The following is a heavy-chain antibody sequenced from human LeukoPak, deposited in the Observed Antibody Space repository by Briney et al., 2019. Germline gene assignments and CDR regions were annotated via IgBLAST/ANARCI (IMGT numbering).Heavy chain of an antibody. CDR2: INWSSGGI. V-gene: IGHV3-9*01. CDR1: GFDFEDYA. D-gene: IGHD3-3*01. Sequence: PGGSLRHSCAASGFDFEDYAMHWVRQAPGKGRGWVSTINWSSGGIGYADSVKGRFTISRDNAKNSLYLHLNSLRPEDTALYYCVKDVLPVSRSGFDYWGQGTLVTVSS. CDR3: VKDVLPVSRSGFDY. J-gene: IGHJ4*02.